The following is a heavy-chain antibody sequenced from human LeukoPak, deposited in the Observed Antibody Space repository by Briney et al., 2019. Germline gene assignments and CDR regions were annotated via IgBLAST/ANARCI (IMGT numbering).Heavy chain of an antibody. Sequence: GGSLRLSCAASGFTFSSYAMSWVRQAPGKGPEWVSAISGSGGSTYYADSVKGRFTISRDNSKNTLYLQMNSLRAEDTAVYYCAKISSTVVVPAAHGGPTYFDYWGQGTLVTVSS. D-gene: IGHD2-2*01. CDR3: AKISSTVVVPAAHGGPTYFDY. CDR2: ISGSGGST. V-gene: IGHV3-23*01. CDR1: GFTFSSYA. J-gene: IGHJ4*02.